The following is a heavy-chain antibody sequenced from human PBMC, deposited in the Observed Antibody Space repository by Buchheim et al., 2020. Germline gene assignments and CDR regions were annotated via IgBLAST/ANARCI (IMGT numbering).Heavy chain of an antibody. D-gene: IGHD6-13*01. CDR2: INPNSGGT. J-gene: IGHJ6*02. CDR3: ARDLTLAAAGTDYYYGMDV. CDR1: GYTFTGYY. Sequence: QVQLVQSRAEVKKPGASVKVSCKASGYTFTGYYMHWVRQAPGQGLEWMGWINPNSGGTNYAQKFQGWVTMTRDTSISTASMELSRLRSDDTAVYYCARDLTLAAAGTDYYYGMDVWGQGTT. V-gene: IGHV1-2*04.